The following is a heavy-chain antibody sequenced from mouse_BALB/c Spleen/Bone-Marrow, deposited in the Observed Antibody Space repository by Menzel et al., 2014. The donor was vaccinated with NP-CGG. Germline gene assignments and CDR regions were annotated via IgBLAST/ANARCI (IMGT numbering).Heavy chain of an antibody. V-gene: IGHV1S135*01. CDR1: GYAFTSYN. J-gene: IGHJ4*01. CDR3: ARDWDYYAMDY. Sequence: EVKLTESGPELVKPGASVKVSCKASGYAFTSYNMYWVKQSHGKSLEWIGYIDPYNGGTSQNQKFKGKATLTVDKSSSTAYMHLSSLTSEDSAVYYCARDWDYYAMDYWGQGTSVTVSS. D-gene: IGHD4-1*01. CDR2: IDPYNGGT.